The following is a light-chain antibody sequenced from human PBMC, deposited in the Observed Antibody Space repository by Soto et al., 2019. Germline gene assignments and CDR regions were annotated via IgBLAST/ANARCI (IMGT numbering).Light chain of an antibody. CDR2: GAS. V-gene: IGKV3-15*01. CDR1: PSVDIN. CDR3: KQSYTTTWT. J-gene: IGKJ1*01. Sequence: EIVLRESPATLSVSPGESSPLSCRASPSVDINLAWYQQKPGQAHRLLIYGASTRATDMPGRFSGRGSGTEFTLTINSLQSEEFAVYYCKQSYTTTWTVGEGTKVGIK.